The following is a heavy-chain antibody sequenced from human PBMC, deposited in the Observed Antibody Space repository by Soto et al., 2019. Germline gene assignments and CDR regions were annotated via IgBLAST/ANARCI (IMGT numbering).Heavy chain of an antibody. CDR1: SGSFSCYY. Sequence: SETLSLTCAVYSGSFSCYYWIWIRQPPGKGLEWIGEIYHGLSIVYNPSLKSRVTISGDSSKNQFSLKLSSVTAADTAVYYCARHGGYYFDYWGQGTLVTVSS. CDR3: ARHGGYYFDY. D-gene: IGHD3-16*01. J-gene: IGHJ4*02. CDR2: IYHGLSI. V-gene: IGHV4-34*01.